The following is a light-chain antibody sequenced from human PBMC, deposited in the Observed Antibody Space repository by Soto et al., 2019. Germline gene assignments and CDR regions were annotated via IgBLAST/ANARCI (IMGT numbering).Light chain of an antibody. CDR3: QQSFSSPPHT. Sequence: DIQMTQSPSSLSASVGDRVTITCRASQSITTYLNWYQQEPGKAPKLLIYSASTLQSGVPSRLSGSGYGADLTLTISSQQPEDFANYYCQQSFSSPPHTFGQGTKMEIK. V-gene: IGKV1-39*01. CDR2: SAS. J-gene: IGKJ2*01. CDR1: QSITTY.